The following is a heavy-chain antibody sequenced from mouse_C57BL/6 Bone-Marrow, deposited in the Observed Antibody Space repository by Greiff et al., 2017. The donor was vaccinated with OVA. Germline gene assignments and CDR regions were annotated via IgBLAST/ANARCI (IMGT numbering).Heavy chain of an antibody. D-gene: IGHD4-1*01. V-gene: IGHV5-16*01. CDR1: GFTFSDYY. J-gene: IGHJ4*01. CDR3: ARERHWEDYAMDY. CDR2: INYDGSST. Sequence: DVKLVESEGGLVQPGSSMKLSCTASGFTFSDYYMAWVRQVPEKGLEWVANINYDGSSTYYLDSLKSRFIISRDNAKNILYLQMSSLKSEDTATYYCARERHWEDYAMDYWGQGTSVTVSS.